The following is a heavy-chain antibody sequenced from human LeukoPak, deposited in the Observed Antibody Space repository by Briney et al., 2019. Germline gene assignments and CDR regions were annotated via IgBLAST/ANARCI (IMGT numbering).Heavy chain of an antibody. Sequence: PGGSLRLSCAASGFTFSNAWMSWVRQAPGKGLEWVSVIYSGGSTYYADSVKGRFTISRDNSKNTLSLQMNSLRAEDTAVYYCARDCGSASCYPFDAFDVWGQGTMVTVSS. CDR1: GFTFSNAW. V-gene: IGHV3-53*01. CDR2: IYSGGST. D-gene: IGHD2-2*01. J-gene: IGHJ3*01. CDR3: ARDCGSASCYPFDAFDV.